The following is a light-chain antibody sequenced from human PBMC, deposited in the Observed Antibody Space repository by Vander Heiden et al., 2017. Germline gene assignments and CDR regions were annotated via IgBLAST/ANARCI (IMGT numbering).Light chain of an antibody. Sequence: SYELTQQPSVSVAPGQTAAITCGGNSLATKNVHWYQQKSGQSPVLLVYDDSNRPSGIPERFSGSTSGNTATLTISRVEAGDEADYYCQVWNTITDHVFGTGTKVTVL. CDR2: DDS. V-gene: IGLV3-21*02. CDR3: QVWNTITDHV. J-gene: IGLJ1*01. CDR1: SLATKN.